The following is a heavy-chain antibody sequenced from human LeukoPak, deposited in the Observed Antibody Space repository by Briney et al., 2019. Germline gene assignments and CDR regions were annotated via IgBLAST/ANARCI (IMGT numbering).Heavy chain of an antibody. CDR1: GFTFSSYA. CDR3: ARGVTYYYDSSGYYNPHFDY. Sequence: HPGGSLRLSCAASGFTFSSYAMHWVRQAPGKGLEWVAVISYDGSNKYYADSVKGRFTNSRDNSKNTLYLQMNSLRAEDTAVYYCARGVTYYYDSSGYYNPHFDYWGQGTLVTVSS. J-gene: IGHJ4*02. D-gene: IGHD3-22*01. V-gene: IGHV3-30-3*01. CDR2: ISYDGSNK.